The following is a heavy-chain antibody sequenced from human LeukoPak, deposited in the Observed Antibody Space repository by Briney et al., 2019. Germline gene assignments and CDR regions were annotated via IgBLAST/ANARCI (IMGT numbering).Heavy chain of an antibody. CDR1: GFTFSNYW. CDR3: ARDEGLRYFDWLPLDY. Sequence: GGSLRLSCAASGFTFSNYWMHWVRQAPGKGLVWVSRINTDGSSTSYADSVKGRFTISRDNAKNTLYLQMNSLRAEDTAVYYCARDEGLRYFDWLPLDYWGQGVLVTVSS. V-gene: IGHV3-74*01. D-gene: IGHD3-9*01. CDR2: INTDGSST. J-gene: IGHJ4*02.